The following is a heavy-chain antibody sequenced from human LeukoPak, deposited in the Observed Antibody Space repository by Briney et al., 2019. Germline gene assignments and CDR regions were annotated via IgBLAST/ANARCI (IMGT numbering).Heavy chain of an antibody. Sequence: PSETLSLTCAVYGGSFSGYCWSWIRQPPGKGLEWIGEINHSGSTNYNPSLKSRVTISVDMSKNQFSLKLSSVTAADTAVYYCARALGYCSGGSCYLDYWGQGTLVTVSS. J-gene: IGHJ4*02. CDR2: INHSGST. V-gene: IGHV4-34*01. D-gene: IGHD2-15*01. CDR1: GGSFSGYC. CDR3: ARALGYCSGGSCYLDY.